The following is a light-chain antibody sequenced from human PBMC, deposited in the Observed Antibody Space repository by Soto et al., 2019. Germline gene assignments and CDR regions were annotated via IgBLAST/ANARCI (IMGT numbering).Light chain of an antibody. CDR2: EDN. J-gene: IGLJ2*01. Sequence: NFMLTQPHSVSESPGKTVTISCTCRSGSIASNYVQWYQQRPGSAPTTVIFEDNQRPSGVPDRFSGSIDSSSNSASLTISGLKTEDEADYFCQSYDDSAVVFGGGTKLTVL. CDR3: QSYDDSAVV. CDR1: SGSIASNY. V-gene: IGLV6-57*04.